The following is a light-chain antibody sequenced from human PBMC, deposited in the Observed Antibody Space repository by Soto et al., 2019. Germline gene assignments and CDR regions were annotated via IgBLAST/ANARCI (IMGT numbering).Light chain of an antibody. J-gene: IGLJ1*01. Sequence: QSALTQPASVSGSPGQSITISCTGTSSDVGGYNYVSWYQQHPGKAPKLIIYEVSNRPSGVSNRFSGSRSGDTASLTISGLQAEDEADYYCCSYTASYTYVFGSGTKVTVL. CDR3: CSYTASYTYV. V-gene: IGLV2-14*01. CDR1: SSDVGGYNY. CDR2: EVS.